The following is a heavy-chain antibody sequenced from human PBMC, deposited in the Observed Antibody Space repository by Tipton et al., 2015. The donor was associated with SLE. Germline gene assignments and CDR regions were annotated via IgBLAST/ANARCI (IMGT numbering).Heavy chain of an antibody. CDR3: ARDTVSYYYDSSGLDY. CDR2: IYYSGST. CDR1: GYSISSGYY. J-gene: IGHJ4*02. V-gene: IGHV4-38-2*02. D-gene: IGHD3-22*01. Sequence: TLSLTCAVSGYSISSGYYWGWIRQPPGKGLEWIGSIYYSGSTYYTPSLESRVSISVDTSKKQFSLKLSSVTAADTAVYYCARDTVSYYYDSSGLDYWGQGTLVTGSS.